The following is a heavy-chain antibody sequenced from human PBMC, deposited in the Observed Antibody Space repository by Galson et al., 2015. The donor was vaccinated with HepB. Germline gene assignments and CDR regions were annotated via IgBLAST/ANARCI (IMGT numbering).Heavy chain of an antibody. D-gene: IGHD2-15*01. CDR2: IIPILGIA. CDR1: GGTFSSYA. V-gene: IGHV1-69*10. Sequence: SVKVSCKASGGTFSSYAISWVRQAPGQGLEWMGGIIPILGIANYAQKFQGRVTITADKSTSTAYMELSSLRSEDTAVYYCARDCSGGSCYTLYNWFDPWGQGTLVTVSS. CDR3: ARDCSGGSCYTLYNWFDP. J-gene: IGHJ5*02.